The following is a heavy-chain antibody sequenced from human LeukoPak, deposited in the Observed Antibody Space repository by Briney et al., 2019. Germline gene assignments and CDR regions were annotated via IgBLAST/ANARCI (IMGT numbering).Heavy chain of an antibody. CDR1: GYTLTELS. CDR2: FDPEDGET. D-gene: IGHD3-10*01. V-gene: IGHV1-24*01. CDR3: ATSLGSGTRYYYGMDG. J-gene: IGHJ6*02. Sequence: ASVKVSCKVSGYTLTELSMHWVRQAPGKGLEWMGGFDPEDGETIYAQKFQGRVTMTEDTSTDTAYMELSSLRSEDTAVYYWATSLGSGTRYYYGMDGWGQGTTVTVSS.